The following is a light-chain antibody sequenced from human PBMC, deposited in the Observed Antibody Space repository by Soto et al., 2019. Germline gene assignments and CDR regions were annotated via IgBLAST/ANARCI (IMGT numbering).Light chain of an antibody. Sequence: QLVLTQPPSASGTPGQRVTIYCSGSSSNIGINTVNWYQQLPGTAPKLLIYSNNQRPSGVPDRFSGSKSGTSASLAISGLQSEDETDYYCATWDDSLNGPVFGGGTKVTVL. CDR1: SSNIGINT. J-gene: IGLJ2*01. CDR2: SNN. CDR3: ATWDDSLNGPV. V-gene: IGLV1-44*01.